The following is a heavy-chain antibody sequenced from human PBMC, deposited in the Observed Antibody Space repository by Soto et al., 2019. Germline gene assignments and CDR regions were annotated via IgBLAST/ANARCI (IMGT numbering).Heavy chain of an antibody. CDR2: IIPIFGTA. J-gene: IGHJ6*02. Sequence: QVQLVQSGAEVKKPGSSVKVSCKASGGTFSSYAISWVRQAPGQGLEWMGGIIPIFGTANYAQKFQGRVTITADDSTSTAYMERSSLRSEDTAVYYCAREGTGSSRGYYYYGMDVWGQGTTVTVSS. CDR1: GGTFSSYA. D-gene: IGHD6-6*01. CDR3: AREGTGSSRGYYYYGMDV. V-gene: IGHV1-69*12.